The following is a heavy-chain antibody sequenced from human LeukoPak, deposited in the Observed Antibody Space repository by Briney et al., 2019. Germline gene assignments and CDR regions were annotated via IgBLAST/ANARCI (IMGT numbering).Heavy chain of an antibody. D-gene: IGHD6-19*01. J-gene: IGHJ4*02. CDR1: GGTLSSYA. CDR3: ARDGFSRIAVAGPFDY. Sequence: SVKVSCKASGGTLSSYAISWVRQAPGQGLEWMGRIIPILGIANYAQKFQGRVTITADKSTSTAYMELSSLRSEDTAVYYCARDGFSRIAVAGPFDYWGQGTLVTVSS. V-gene: IGHV1-69*04. CDR2: IIPILGIA.